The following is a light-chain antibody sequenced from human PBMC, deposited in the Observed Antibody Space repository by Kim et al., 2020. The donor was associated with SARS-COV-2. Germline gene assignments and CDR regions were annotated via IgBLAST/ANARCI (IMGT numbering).Light chain of an antibody. CDR3: KQYGTSPYT. CDR1: QSVSGSY. Sequence: EIVLTQSPGTLSLSPGERATLSCWASQSVSGSYLAWYQQRPGQAPRLLIYDASSRATGIPHRFSGSGSGTDFTLTISSLEPEDFAVYFCKQYGTSPYTFGQGTKLEI. V-gene: IGKV3-20*01. J-gene: IGKJ2*01. CDR2: DAS.